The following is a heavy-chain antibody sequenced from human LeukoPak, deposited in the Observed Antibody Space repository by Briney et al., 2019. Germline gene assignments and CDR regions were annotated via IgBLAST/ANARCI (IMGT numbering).Heavy chain of an antibody. Sequence: PGGSLRLSCTASGFTFGDYAMSWFRQAPGKGLEWVGFIRSKAYGGTTEYAASVKGRFTISRDDSKSIAYLQMNSLKTEDTAVYYCTRMAGAYYDFWSGYYTDELVFDYWGQGTLVTVSS. CDR1: GFTFGDYA. J-gene: IGHJ4*02. V-gene: IGHV3-49*03. D-gene: IGHD3-3*01. CDR3: TRMAGAYYDFWSGYYTDELVFDY. CDR2: IRSKAYGGTT.